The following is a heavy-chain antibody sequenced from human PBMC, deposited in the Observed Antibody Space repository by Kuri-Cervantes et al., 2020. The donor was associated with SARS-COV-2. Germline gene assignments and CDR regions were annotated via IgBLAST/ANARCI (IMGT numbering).Heavy chain of an antibody. D-gene: IGHD3-16*01. J-gene: IGHJ4*02. CDR1: GYTFTSYG. CDR2: INPNSGGT. Sequence: ASVKVSCKASGYTFTSYGISWVRQAPGQGLEWMGWINPNSGGTNYAQKFQGRVTMTRDTSTSTAYMELRSLRSDDTAVYYCARIASSLGLDFWGQGTLVTVSS. V-gene: IGHV1-18*01. CDR3: ARIASSLGLDF.